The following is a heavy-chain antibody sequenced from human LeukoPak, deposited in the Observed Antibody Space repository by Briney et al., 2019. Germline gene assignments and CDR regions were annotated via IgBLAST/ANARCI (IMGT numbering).Heavy chain of an antibody. CDR1: GFPFSSYA. Sequence: GALRLSCAASGFPFSSYAMSWVRQAPGKGLEWVSAISGSGGSTYYADSVKGRFTISRDNSKNTLYLQMNSLRAEDTAVYYCAKEFYYGSGSYYPTFDYWGQGTLDTVSS. D-gene: IGHD3-10*01. CDR3: AKEFYYGSGSYYPTFDY. CDR2: ISGSGGST. V-gene: IGHV3-23*01. J-gene: IGHJ4*02.